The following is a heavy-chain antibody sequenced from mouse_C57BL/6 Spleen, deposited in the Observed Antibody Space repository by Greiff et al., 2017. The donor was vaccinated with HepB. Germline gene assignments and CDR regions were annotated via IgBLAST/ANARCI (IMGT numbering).Heavy chain of an antibody. Sequence: EVQGVESGGGLVKPGGSLKLSCAASGFTFSSYAMSWVRQTPEKRLEWVATISDGGSYTYYPDNVKGRFTISRDNAKNNLYLQMSHLKSEDTAMYYCARDPFYYYGSSYVYWYFDVWGTGTTVTVSS. CDR1: GFTFSSYA. CDR2: ISDGGSYT. D-gene: IGHD1-1*01. V-gene: IGHV5-4*01. J-gene: IGHJ1*03. CDR3: ARDPFYYYGSSYVYWYFDV.